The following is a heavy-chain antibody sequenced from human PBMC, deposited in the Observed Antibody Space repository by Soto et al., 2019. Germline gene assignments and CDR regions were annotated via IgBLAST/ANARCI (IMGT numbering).Heavy chain of an antibody. Sequence: GGSLRLSCAASGFTFSSYAMHWVRQAPGKGLEWVAVISYDGSNKYYADSVKGRFTISRDNSKNTLYLQMNSLRAEDTAVYYCARVNVVAAAGIDWGQGTPVTVSS. CDR3: ARVNVVAAAGID. J-gene: IGHJ4*02. CDR2: ISYDGSNK. D-gene: IGHD6-13*01. CDR1: GFTFSSYA. V-gene: IGHV3-30-3*01.